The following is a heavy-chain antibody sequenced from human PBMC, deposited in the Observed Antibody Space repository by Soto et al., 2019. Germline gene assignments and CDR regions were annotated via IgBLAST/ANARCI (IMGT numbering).Heavy chain of an antibody. CDR1: GGTFSSYA. D-gene: IGHD5-18*01. CDR3: ARVGTAMGPFDY. J-gene: IGHJ4*02. CDR2: IIPIFGTA. Sequence: SVKVSCKASGGTFSSYAISWVRQAPGQGLEWMGGIIPIFGTANYAQKFQGRVTITADESTSTAYMELSSLRSEDTAVYYCARVGTAMGPFDYWGQGTLVTVSS. V-gene: IGHV1-69*13.